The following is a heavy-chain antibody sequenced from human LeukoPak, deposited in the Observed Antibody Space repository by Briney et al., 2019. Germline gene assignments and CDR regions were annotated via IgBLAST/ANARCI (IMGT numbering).Heavy chain of an antibody. CDR3: ARVLTMVRGAFNWFDP. V-gene: IGHV1-18*01. Sequence: GASVKVSRKASGYTFTHFGIRWVRQAPGQGLEWMGWISAYNGNTNYAQKLQGRVTMTTDTSTSTAYMELRSLRSDDTAVYYCARVLTMVRGAFNWFDPWGQGTLVTVSS. D-gene: IGHD3-10*01. CDR1: GYTFTHFG. CDR2: ISAYNGNT. J-gene: IGHJ5*02.